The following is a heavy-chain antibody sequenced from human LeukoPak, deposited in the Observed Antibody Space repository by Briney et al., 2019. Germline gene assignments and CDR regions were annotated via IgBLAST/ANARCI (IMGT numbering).Heavy chain of an antibody. Sequence: SETLSLTCAVYGGSFSGYYWSWIRQPPGKGLEWIGYIYYSGSTNYNPSLKSRVTVSVDTSKNRFSLKLTSVTAADTAVYYCARHTTMAHFDNWGQGALVTVSS. CDR1: GGSFSGYY. J-gene: IGHJ4*02. CDR3: ARHTTMAHFDN. V-gene: IGHV4-59*08. CDR2: IYYSGST. D-gene: IGHD5-18*01.